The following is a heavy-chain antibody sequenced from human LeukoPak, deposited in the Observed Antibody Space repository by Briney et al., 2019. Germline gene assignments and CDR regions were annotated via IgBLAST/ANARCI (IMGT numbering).Heavy chain of an antibody. J-gene: IGHJ5*02. CDR1: GFTFSSYG. CDR3: ASGAVAGTFGDWFDP. CDR2: IKQAGSEK. D-gene: IGHD6-19*01. Sequence: GGSLRLSCAASGFTFSSYGMSWVRQAPGKGLEWVATIKQAGSEKYYVDSVKGRFTISRDNAKNSLYLQMNSLRAEDTAVYSCASGAVAGTFGDWFDPWGQGTLVTVSS. V-gene: IGHV3-7*01.